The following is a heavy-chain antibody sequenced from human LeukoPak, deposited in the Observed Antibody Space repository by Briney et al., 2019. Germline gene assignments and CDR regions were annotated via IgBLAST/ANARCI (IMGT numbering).Heavy chain of an antibody. D-gene: IGHD3-10*01. J-gene: IGHJ4*02. CDR3: ARDMSSGSYLYFDY. CDR1: GFTFSSYA. CDR2: IYSGGST. V-gene: IGHV3-66*01. Sequence: GGSLRLSCAASGFTFSSYAMSWVRQAPGKGLEWVSVIYSGGSTYYADSVKGRFTISRDNSKNTLYLQMNSLRAEDTAVYYCARDMSSGSYLYFDYWGQGTLVTVSS.